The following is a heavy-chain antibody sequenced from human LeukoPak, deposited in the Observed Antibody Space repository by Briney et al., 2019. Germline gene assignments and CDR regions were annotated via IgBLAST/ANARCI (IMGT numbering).Heavy chain of an antibody. CDR2: ISGSGDST. D-gene: IGHD1-26*01. CDR3: ALESGSYYGYFEQ. J-gene: IGHJ1*01. CDR1: GFTFSSHP. V-gene: IGHV3-23*01. Sequence: SGGSLSLSCAASGFTFSSHPMSWVRQAPGKGTEWVSDISGSGDSTNYADSVKGRLSISRDNSKKTLYLQINRLRGEDTALYHCALESGSYYGYFEQWGQGTLVTVSS.